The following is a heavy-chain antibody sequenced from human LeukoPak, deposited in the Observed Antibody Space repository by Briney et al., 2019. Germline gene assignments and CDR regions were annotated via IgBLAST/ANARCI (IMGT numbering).Heavy chain of an antibody. CDR3: AKDDYGGNSGMDY. CDR1: GFTFSSYG. J-gene: IGHJ4*02. V-gene: IGHV3-33*06. D-gene: IGHD4-23*01. CDR2: IWYDGNNK. Sequence: GGSLRLSCAVSGFTFSSYGMHWVRQAPGKGLEWVAVIWYDGNNKYYADSVKGRFTISRDNSKNTLYLQMNSLRAEDTAVYYCAKDDYGGNSGMDYWGQGTLVTVSS.